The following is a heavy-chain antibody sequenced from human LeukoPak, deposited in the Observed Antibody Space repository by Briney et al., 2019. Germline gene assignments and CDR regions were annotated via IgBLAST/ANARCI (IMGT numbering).Heavy chain of an antibody. V-gene: IGHV1-8*02. Sequence: GASVKVSCKASGYTFTGYYMHWVRQATGQGLEWMGWMNPNSGNTGYAQKFQGRVTMTRNTSISTAYMELSSLRSEDTAVYYCARGRMGGASGSYFVYWGQGTLVTVSS. J-gene: IGHJ4*02. D-gene: IGHD1-26*01. CDR2: MNPNSGNT. CDR1: GYTFTGYY. CDR3: ARGRMGGASGSYFVY.